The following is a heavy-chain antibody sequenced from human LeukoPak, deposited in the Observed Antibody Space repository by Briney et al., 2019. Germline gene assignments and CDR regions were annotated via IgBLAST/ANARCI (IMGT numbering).Heavy chain of an antibody. J-gene: IGHJ4*02. CDR3: ARASSDIVATTYDY. CDR2: IIPIFGTA. V-gene: IGHV1-69*06. D-gene: IGHD5-12*01. CDR1: GGTFSSYA. Sequence: SVKVSCKASGGTFSSYAISWVRQAPGQGLEWMGGIIPIFGTANYAQKLQGRDTITADKSTSTAYMELSSLRSEDTAVYYRARASSDIVATTYDYWGQGTLVTVSS.